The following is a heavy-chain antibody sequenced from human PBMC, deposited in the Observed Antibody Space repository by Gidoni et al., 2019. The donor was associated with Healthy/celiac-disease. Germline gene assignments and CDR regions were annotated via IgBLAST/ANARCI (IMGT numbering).Heavy chain of an antibody. Sequence: QVQLVQSGAEVKKPGASVKVPCKASVYTFTGYYMHWVRQAHGQGLEWMGWINPNSGGTNYAQKFQGRVTMTRDTSISTAYMELSRLRSDDTAVYYCARDRGSITMVRGQMDVWGKGTTVTVSS. CDR1: VYTFTGYY. CDR3: ARDRGSITMVRGQMDV. D-gene: IGHD3-10*01. CDR2: INPNSGGT. V-gene: IGHV1-2*02. J-gene: IGHJ6*03.